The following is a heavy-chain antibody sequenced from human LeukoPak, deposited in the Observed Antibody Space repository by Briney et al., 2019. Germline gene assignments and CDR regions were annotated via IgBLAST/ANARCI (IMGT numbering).Heavy chain of an antibody. Sequence: GASVKVSCKASGYTFTSYGISWVRQAPGQGLEWMGWISAYNGNTNYAQKLQGRVTMTTDTSTSTAYMELRSLRSDDTAVYYCAVHETTPFSILWQQLTPFDYWGQGTLVTVSS. D-gene: IGHD6-13*01. J-gene: IGHJ4*02. CDR1: GYTFTSYG. CDR3: AVHETTPFSILWQQLTPFDY. V-gene: IGHV1-18*01. CDR2: ISAYNGNT.